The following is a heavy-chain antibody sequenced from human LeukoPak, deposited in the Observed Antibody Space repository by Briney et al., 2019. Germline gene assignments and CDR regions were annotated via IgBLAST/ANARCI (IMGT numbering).Heavy chain of an antibody. CDR1: GGSISSYY. CDR2: IYYSGST. CDR3: ARVVGATKTFDY. D-gene: IGHD1-26*01. V-gene: IGHV4-59*01. J-gene: IGHJ4*02. Sequence: SETLSLTCTVSGGSISSYYWSWIRQPPGKGLEWIEYIYYSGSTNYNPSLKSRVTITVDTSKNQFSLKLNAVTAADTAVYYCARVVGATKTFDYWGQGTLVTVSS.